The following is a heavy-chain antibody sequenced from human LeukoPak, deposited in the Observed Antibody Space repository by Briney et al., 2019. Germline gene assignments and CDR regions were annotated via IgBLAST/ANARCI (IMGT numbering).Heavy chain of an antibody. CDR3: AKDYSDSRVADVYLEY. V-gene: IGHV3-23*01. CDR1: GLTFSDYA. D-gene: IGHD2-15*01. Sequence: GGSLSLSCAASGLTFSDYAMSWFRQAPGKGLEWVSGITSGFTPHYADSVKCRFTISRDNSKNTFHLQLNSLRAEDTAVYYCAKDYSDSRVADVYLEYWGQGTLVTVSS. J-gene: IGHJ4*02. CDR2: ITSGFTP.